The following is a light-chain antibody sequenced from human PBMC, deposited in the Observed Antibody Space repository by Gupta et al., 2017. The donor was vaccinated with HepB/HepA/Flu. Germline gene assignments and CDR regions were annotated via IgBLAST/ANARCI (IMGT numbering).Light chain of an antibody. CDR3: QVWDTSDNHPV. Sequence: SSVLSHSPSVSFAPGKTAMITCGGNNLETKRVHWYQQKPGQAPVLVVSYNSDRPSGIPERFSGSNSGNTATLSISRVEAGDEADYFCQVWDTSDNHPVFGGGTKLTGL. J-gene: IGLJ3*02. CDR2: YNS. V-gene: IGLV3-21*03. CDR1: NLETKR.